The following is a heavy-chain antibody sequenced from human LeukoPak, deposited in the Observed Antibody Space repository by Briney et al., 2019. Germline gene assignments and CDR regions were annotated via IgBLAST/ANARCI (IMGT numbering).Heavy chain of an antibody. J-gene: IGHJ4*02. CDR1: GGSISSYY. V-gene: IGHV4-4*07. CDR3: ARHEGGGGSSYNFY. Sequence: SETLSLTCTVSGGSISSYYWSWIRQPAGKGLEWIGRIYTSGSTNYNPSLKSRVTISVDTSKNQFSLKLSSVTAADTAVYYCARHEGGGGSSYNFYWGQGTLVTVSS. CDR2: IYTSGST. D-gene: IGHD5-24*01.